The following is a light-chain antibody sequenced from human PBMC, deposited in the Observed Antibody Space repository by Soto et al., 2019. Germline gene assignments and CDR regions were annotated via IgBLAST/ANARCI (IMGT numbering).Light chain of an antibody. J-gene: IGKJ4*01. CDR2: AAS. CDR1: QSISNF. V-gene: IGKV1-39*01. Sequence: DVQLTQSPSSLSASVGDRVTITCRANQSISNFLNWYQRKHGEAPKLLIYAASNLQSGVPSRFSGSGSATDFALTISRLQPDDFATYYCQQTYSTPPLTFSGGTKV. CDR3: QQTYSTPPLT.